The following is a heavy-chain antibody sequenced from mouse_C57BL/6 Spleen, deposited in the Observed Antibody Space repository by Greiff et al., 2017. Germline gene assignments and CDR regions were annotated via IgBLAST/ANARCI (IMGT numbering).Heavy chain of an antibody. D-gene: IGHD2-5*01. CDR1: GFTFSSYG. V-gene: IGHV5-6*01. J-gene: IGHJ3*01. Sequence: EVKLMESGGDLVKPGGSLKLSCAASGFTFSSYGMSWVRQTPDKRLEWVATISSGGSYTYYPDSVKGRFTISRDNAKNTLYLQMSSLKSEDTAMYYCASPAYYSNYEAWFAYWGQGTLVTVSA. CDR2: ISSGGSYT. CDR3: ASPAYYSNYEAWFAY.